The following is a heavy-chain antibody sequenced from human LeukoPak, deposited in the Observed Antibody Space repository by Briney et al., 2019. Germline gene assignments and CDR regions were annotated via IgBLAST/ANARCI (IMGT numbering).Heavy chain of an antibody. J-gene: IGHJ5*02. D-gene: IGHD6-13*01. CDR2: IYYSGST. CDR3: ARERYSPQWFDP. Sequence: SETLSLTCTVPGGSISSYYWSWIRQPPGKGLEWIGYIYYSGSTNYNPSLKSRVTISVDTSKNQFSLKLSSVTAADTAVYYCARERYSPQWFDPWGQGTLVTVSS. V-gene: IGHV4-59*01. CDR1: GGSISSYY.